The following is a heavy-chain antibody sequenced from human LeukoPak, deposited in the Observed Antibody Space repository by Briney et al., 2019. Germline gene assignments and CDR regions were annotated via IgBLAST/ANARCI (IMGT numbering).Heavy chain of an antibody. D-gene: IGHD2-2*01. Sequence: ASVKVSCKVSGYTFTSYDINWVRQATGQGLEWMGWMNPNSGNTGYAQKLQGRVTMTTDTSTSTAYMELRSLRSDDTAVYYCARLPYCSSTSCRSEFNWFDPWGQGTLVTVSS. V-gene: IGHV1-8*02. CDR1: GYTFTSYD. J-gene: IGHJ5*02. CDR2: MNPNSGNT. CDR3: ARLPYCSSTSCRSEFNWFDP.